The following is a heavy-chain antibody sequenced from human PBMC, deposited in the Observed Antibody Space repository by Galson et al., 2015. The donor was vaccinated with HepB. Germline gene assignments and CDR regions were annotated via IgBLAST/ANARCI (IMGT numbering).Heavy chain of an antibody. D-gene: IGHD1-26*01. CDR1: GYTFTSYA. V-gene: IGHV1-69*13. J-gene: IGHJ4*02. Sequence: SVKVSCKASGYTFTSYAISWVRQAPGQGLEWMGGIIPIFGTANYAQKFQGRVTITADESTSTAYMELSSLRSEDTAVYYCAAVVGATLRLDYWGQGTLVTVSS. CDR2: IIPIFGTA. CDR3: AAVVGATLRLDY.